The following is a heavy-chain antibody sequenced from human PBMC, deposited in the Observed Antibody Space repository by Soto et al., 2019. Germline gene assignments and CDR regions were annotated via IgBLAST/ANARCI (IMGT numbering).Heavy chain of an antibody. CDR3: ATYDPGYCSGGSCYDAFDI. CDR1: GYTFTSYG. J-gene: IGHJ3*02. CDR2: ISAYNGNT. V-gene: IGHV1-18*01. Sequence: ASVKVSCKASGYTFTSYGISWVRQAPGQGLEWMGLISAYNGNTNYAQKLQGRVTMTTDTSTSTAYMELRSLRSDDTAVYYCATYDPGYCSGGSCYDAFDIWGQGTMVTVSS. D-gene: IGHD2-15*01.